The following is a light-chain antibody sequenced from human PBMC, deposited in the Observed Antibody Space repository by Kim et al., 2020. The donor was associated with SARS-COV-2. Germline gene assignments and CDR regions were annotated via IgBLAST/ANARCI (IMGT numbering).Light chain of an antibody. Sequence: DIQMTQSPSTLSASVGDRVTITCRASESIGTWLAWYQQKPGRAPRLLIYLASTLENGVPSRFSGTGSGTEFSLSITSLQPDDFATYYCQHYSRFPYTFGQGTKLEL. CDR2: LAS. V-gene: IGKV1-5*03. J-gene: IGKJ2*01. CDR3: QHYSRFPYT. CDR1: ESIGTW.